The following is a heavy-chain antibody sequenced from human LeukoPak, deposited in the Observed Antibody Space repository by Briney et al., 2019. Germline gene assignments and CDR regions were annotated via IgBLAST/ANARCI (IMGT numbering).Heavy chain of an antibody. D-gene: IGHD2-2*01. CDR3: TTEPPMDFFVVLPA. J-gene: IGHJ5*02. CDR2: ISGSGSNT. CDR1: GFTFGSYG. Sequence: GGSLRLSCAASGFTFGSYGMTWVRQAPGKGLEWVSAISGSGSNTYYADSVKGRFTISRDNSKNTLYLQMNSLKTEDTAVYYCTTEPPMDFFVVLPAWGQGTLVTVSS. V-gene: IGHV3-23*01.